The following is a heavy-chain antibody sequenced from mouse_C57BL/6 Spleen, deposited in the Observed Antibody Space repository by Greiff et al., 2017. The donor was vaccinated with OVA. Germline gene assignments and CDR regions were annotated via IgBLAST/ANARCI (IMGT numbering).Heavy chain of an antibody. CDR1: GYTFPYSW. Sequence: QVQLQQSGAELVRPGTSVKMSCKSSGYTFPYSWLGWAKQRPGHGLVWFGVISPGVGYTIYNEKFKGKATPTAEKSSSTAYMQFSSLTSEDSASDYCARKTAQAYFDYWGQGTTLTVSS. D-gene: IGHD3-2*02. CDR2: ISPGVGYT. J-gene: IGHJ2*01. CDR3: ARKTAQAYFDY. V-gene: IGHV1-63*01.